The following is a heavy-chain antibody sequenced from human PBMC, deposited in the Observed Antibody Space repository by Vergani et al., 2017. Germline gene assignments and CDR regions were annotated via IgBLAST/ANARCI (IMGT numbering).Heavy chain of an antibody. Sequence: QVQLQESGPGLVKPSQTLSLTCTVSGSSICSGSYYWSWIRQPAGKGLEWIGRIYTSGSTNYNPSLKSRVTISVDTSKNQFSLKLSSVTAADTAVYYCAREHYYDSSGYFHDAFDIWGQGTMVTVSS. J-gene: IGHJ3*02. CDR1: GSSICSGSYY. CDR3: AREHYYDSSGYFHDAFDI. CDR2: IYTSGST. V-gene: IGHV4-61*02. D-gene: IGHD3-22*01.